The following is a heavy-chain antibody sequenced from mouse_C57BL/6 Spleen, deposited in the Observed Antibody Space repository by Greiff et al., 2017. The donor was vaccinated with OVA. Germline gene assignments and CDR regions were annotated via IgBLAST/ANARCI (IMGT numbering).Heavy chain of an antibody. Sequence: EVQGVESGGGLVKPGGSLKLSCAASGFTFSSYAMSWVRQTPEKRLEWVATISDGGSYTYYPDNVKGRFTISRDNAKNNLYLQMSHLKSEDTAMYYCARERGYDYDEFAYWGQGTLVTVSA. D-gene: IGHD2-4*01. CDR3: ARERGYDYDEFAY. CDR1: GFTFSSYA. CDR2: ISDGGSYT. J-gene: IGHJ3*01. V-gene: IGHV5-4*01.